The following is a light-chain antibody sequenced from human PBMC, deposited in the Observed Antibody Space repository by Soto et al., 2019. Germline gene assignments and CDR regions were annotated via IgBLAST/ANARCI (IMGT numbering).Light chain of an antibody. J-gene: IGLJ1*01. V-gene: IGLV1-40*01. CDR2: GNI. Sequence: QSVLTQPPSVSGAPGQGVTISCTGSSSNIGASYDVHWYQQLPGTAPKLLIYGNINRPSGVPDRFSGSKSGTTASLAITGLQAEDEAYYYCQSYDSSLGGLYVFGTGTKLTVL. CDR1: SSNIGASYD. CDR3: QSYDSSLGGLYV.